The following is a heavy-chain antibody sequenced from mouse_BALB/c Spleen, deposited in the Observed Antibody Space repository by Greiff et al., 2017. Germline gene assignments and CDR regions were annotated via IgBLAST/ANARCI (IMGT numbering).Heavy chain of an antibody. CDR1: GFAFSSYD. CDR2: ISSGGGST. Sequence: EVQGVESGGGLVKPGGSLKLSCAASGFAFSSYDMSWVRQTPEKRLEWVAYISSGGGSTYYPDTVKGRFTISRDNAKNTLYLQMSSLKSEDTAMYYCARPFYYCGSSHYYAMDYWGQGTSVTVSS. D-gene: IGHD1-1*01. J-gene: IGHJ4*01. CDR3: ARPFYYCGSSHYYAMDY. V-gene: IGHV5-12-1*01.